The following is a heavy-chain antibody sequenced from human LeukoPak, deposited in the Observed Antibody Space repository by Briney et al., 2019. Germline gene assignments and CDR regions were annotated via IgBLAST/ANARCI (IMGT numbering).Heavy chain of an antibody. V-gene: IGHV3-23*01. Sequence: WGSLRLSCVVSGITLANYGMSWVRQAPGKGLEWVAGVSGSGGSTNYADSVKGRFTISRDNPKNTLYLQMNSLRAEDTAVYFCSKRGVVIRVILVGFHKEAYYFDSWGQGALVTVSS. CDR1: GITLANYG. J-gene: IGHJ4*02. D-gene: IGHD3-22*01. CDR2: VSGSGGST. CDR3: SKRGVVIRVILVGFHKEAYYFDS.